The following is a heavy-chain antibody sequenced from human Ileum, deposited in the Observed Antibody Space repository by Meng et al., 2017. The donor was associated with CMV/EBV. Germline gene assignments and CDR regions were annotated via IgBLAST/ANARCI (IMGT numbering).Heavy chain of an antibody. J-gene: IGHJ4*02. CDR1: YTFPRHF. D-gene: IGHD3-10*01. Sequence: YTFPRHFLNWVRQAPGQGLEWMGIINPGAGDSKYAQRFQGRVTVTRDTSTSTVYMELSSLRSEDTAVYYCARGVNYGSGSQYHFDFWGQGTLVTVSS. V-gene: IGHV1-46*01. CDR3: ARGVNYGSGSQYHFDF. CDR2: INPGAGDS.